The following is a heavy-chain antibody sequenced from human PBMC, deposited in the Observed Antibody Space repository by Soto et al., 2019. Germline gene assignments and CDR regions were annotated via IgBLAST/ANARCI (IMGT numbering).Heavy chain of an antibody. Sequence: SETLSLTCTVSGGSISSSSYYWGWIRQPPGKGLEWIGSIYYSGSTYYNPSLKSRVTISVDTSKNQFSLKLSSVTAADTAVYYCARHDKSDTAMGPVGYWGQGTLVTVSS. CDR1: GGSISSSSYY. CDR2: IYYSGST. J-gene: IGHJ4*02. V-gene: IGHV4-39*01. D-gene: IGHD5-18*01. CDR3: ARHDKSDTAMGPVGY.